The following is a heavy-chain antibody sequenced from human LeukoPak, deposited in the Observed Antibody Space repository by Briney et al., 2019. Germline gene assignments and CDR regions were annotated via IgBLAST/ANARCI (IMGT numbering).Heavy chain of an antibody. CDR3: ARDIPPQYSGYDDAFDI. CDR1: GFTFSNYE. V-gene: IGHV3-48*03. D-gene: IGHD5-12*01. Sequence: GGSLRLSCVVSGFTFSNYEMNWVRQASGKGLEWVSYIDGSGSSIYYADSVKGRFTISRDNAKNSLFLQVNSLRAEDTAVYYCARDIPPQYSGYDDAFDIWGQGTMVTVSS. J-gene: IGHJ3*02. CDR2: IDGSGSSI.